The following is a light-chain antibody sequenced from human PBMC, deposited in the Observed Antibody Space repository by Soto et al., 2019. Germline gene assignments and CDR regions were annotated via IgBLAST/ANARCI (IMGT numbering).Light chain of an antibody. J-gene: IGKJ4*01. V-gene: IGKV3D-15*01. CDR2: DAS. CDR3: QQYIRWPLT. CDR1: QDVSSN. Sequence: EMVVTQSPATLSVSPGESVTLSCRTSQDVSSNLAWYQQKPGQPPSLLIYDASTRATGTPARFSGSGSGTESTLAVSSLQSEDYALYFCQQYIRWPLTVGGGTKVEIK.